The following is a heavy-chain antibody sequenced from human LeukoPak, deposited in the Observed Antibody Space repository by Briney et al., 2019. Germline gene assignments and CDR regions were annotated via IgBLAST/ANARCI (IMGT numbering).Heavy chain of an antibody. V-gene: IGHV3-21*01. CDR1: GFTFSSYS. D-gene: IGHD6-6*01. CDR3: ARESAQLVDY. CDR2: ISSSSSYI. J-gene: IGHJ4*02. Sequence: PGGPLRLSCAASGFTFSSYSMNWVRQAPGKGLEWVSSISSSSSYIYYADSVKGRFTISRDNAKNSLYLQMNSLRAEDTAVYYCARESAQLVDYWGQGTLVTVSS.